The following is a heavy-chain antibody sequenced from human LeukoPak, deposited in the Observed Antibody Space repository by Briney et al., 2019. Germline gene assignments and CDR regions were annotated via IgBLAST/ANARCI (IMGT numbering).Heavy chain of an antibody. Sequence: PSETLSLTCAVYGGSFSGYYWSWIRQPPGKGLEWIGEINHSGSTNYNPSLKSRVTISVDTSKNHFSLKLSSVTAADTAVYYCARDNGQAVAGTLFDYWGQGTLVTVSS. CDR1: GGSFSGYY. V-gene: IGHV4-34*01. J-gene: IGHJ4*02. CDR3: ARDNGQAVAGTLFDY. D-gene: IGHD6-19*01. CDR2: INHSGST.